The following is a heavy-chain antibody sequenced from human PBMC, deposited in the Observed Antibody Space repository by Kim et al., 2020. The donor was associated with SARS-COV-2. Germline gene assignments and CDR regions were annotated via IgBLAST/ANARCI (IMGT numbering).Heavy chain of an antibody. V-gene: IGHV3-33*08. CDR3: ARDPPWETAMALDV. J-gene: IGHJ6*02. CDR1: GFTFSSSG. CDR2: IWYDGSNK. D-gene: IGHD5-18*01. Sequence: GGSLRLSCAASGFTFSSSGMHWVRQAPGKGLEWVAVIWYDGSNKYYADSVKGRFTISRDNSKNTLYLQMNSLRADDTAVYYCARDPPWETAMALDVWGQGTTVTVSS.